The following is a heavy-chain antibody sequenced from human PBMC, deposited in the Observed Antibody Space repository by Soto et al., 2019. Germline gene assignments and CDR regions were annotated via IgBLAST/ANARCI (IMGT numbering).Heavy chain of an antibody. V-gene: IGHV4-31*03. CDR1: GASISSGGSY. CDR2: IYYSGIS. J-gene: IGHJ4*02. CDR3: ARTEWIQLWFDY. Sequence: QVHLLESGPGLVKPSQTLSLICNVSGASISSGGSYWSWIRQRPGGGLEWLWFIYYSGISHYKPSLKSRATISVDTSKTQFSLKLISVTAAETAVYYCARTEWIQLWFDYWGQGALVTVS. D-gene: IGHD5-18*01.